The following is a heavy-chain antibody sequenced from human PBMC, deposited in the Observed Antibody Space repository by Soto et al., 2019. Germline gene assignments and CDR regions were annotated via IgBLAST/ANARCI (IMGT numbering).Heavy chain of an antibody. CDR3: ARNYDFWSGYYRPDYYYMDV. V-gene: IGHV1-69*02. J-gene: IGHJ6*03. Sequence: ASVKVSCKASGGTFSSYTISWVRQAPGQGLEWMGRIIPILGIANYAQKFQGRVTITADKSTSTAYMELSSLRSEDTAVYYCARNYDFWSGYYRPDYYYMDVWGKGTTVTVSS. CDR2: IIPILGIA. CDR1: GGTFSSYT. D-gene: IGHD3-3*01.